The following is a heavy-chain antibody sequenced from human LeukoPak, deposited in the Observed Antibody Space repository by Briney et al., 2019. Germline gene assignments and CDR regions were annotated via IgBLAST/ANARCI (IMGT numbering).Heavy chain of an antibody. J-gene: IGHJ4*02. CDR3: ARGGLDLFDY. V-gene: IGHV4-34*01. Sequence: PSETLSLTCAVYGGSFSGYYWSWIRQPPGKGLEWIGEINHSGSTNYNPSLKSRVTISVDTSKNQFSLKLSSVTAADTAVYYCARGGLDLFDYWGQGTLVTVSS. CDR2: INHSGST. D-gene: IGHD1-1*01. CDR1: GGSFSGYY.